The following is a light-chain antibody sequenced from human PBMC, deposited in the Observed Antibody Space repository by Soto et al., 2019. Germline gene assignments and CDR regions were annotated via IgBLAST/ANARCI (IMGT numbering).Light chain of an antibody. CDR1: NSDVGSHNF. CDR3: SSLTNGATWV. J-gene: IGLJ3*02. V-gene: IGLV2-23*01. Sequence: QSALTQPASVSGSPGQSITISCTGTNSDVGSHNFVSWYQQYPGKAPKLLIYEASKRPSGLSNRFSGSKSGNTASLTISGLQAEDEADYYCSSLTNGATWVFGGGTKVTVL. CDR2: EAS.